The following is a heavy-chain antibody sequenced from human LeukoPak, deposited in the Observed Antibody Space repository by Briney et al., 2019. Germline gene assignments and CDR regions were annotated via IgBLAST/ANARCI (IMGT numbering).Heavy chain of an antibody. V-gene: IGHV1-24*01. D-gene: IGHD6-19*01. CDR2: FDPEDGET. CDR1: GYTLTELS. Sequence: PSASVKVSCKVSGYTLTELSMHWVRQAPGKGLEWMGGFDPEDGETIYAQKFQGRGTMTEDTSTDTAYMELSSLRSEDTAVYYCATEAYLAVAGTWLDYWGQGTLVTVTS. J-gene: IGHJ4*02. CDR3: ATEAYLAVAGTWLDY.